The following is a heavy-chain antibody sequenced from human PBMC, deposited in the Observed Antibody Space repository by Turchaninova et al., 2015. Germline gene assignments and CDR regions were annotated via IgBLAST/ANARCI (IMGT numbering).Heavy chain of an antibody. Sequence: GESGGDLVQPGRSLRLSCAASGFTFDDFAIHWVRQAPGKGLEWVSGISWNSTNIVYADSVRGRFTISRDNAKNSLYLPISSLRTEDTALYYCARKSIPRGSGTSIYWNFDLWGRGTLVTVSS. V-gene: IGHV3-9*01. CDR1: GFTFDDFA. CDR2: ISWNSTNI. CDR3: ARKSIPRGSGTSIYWNFDL. J-gene: IGHJ2*01. D-gene: IGHD3-10*01.